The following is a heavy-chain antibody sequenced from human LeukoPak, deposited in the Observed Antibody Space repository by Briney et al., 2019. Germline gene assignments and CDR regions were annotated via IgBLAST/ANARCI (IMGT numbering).Heavy chain of an antibody. D-gene: IGHD3-10*01. J-gene: IGHJ5*02. V-gene: IGHV3-7*03. CDR3: ARVRYYGSGSYSNLWFDP. Sequence: GGSLRLSCAASGFTFSSYWMSWVRQAPGKGLEWVANIKQDGSEKYYVDSVKGRFTISRDNAKNSLYLQMNSLRAEDAAVYYCARVRYYGSGSYSNLWFDPWGQGTLVTVSS. CDR2: IKQDGSEK. CDR1: GFTFSSYW.